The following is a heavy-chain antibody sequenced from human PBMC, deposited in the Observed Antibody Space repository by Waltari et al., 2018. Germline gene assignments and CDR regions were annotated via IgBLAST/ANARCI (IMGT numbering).Heavy chain of an antibody. CDR2: ISYDGTYK. D-gene: IGHD1-26*01. CDR3: AKEGSGSFDAFDI. Sequence: QVQLVESGGGVVQPGRSLRLSCAASGFTFSSYSMHWVRQAPGKGLEWVAVISYDGTYKYYPDSVKGRFTISRDNSKNTLFLQMNSLKPEDSAVYYCAKEGSGSFDAFDIWGQGTMVTVSS. CDR1: GFTFSSYS. V-gene: IGHV3-30-3*01. J-gene: IGHJ3*02.